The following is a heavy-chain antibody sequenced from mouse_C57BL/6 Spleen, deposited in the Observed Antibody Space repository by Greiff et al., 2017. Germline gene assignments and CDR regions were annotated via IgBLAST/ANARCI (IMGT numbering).Heavy chain of an antibody. Sequence: VQLQQSGAELARPGASVKLSCKASGYTFTSYGISWVKQRTGQGLEWIGEIYPRSGNTYYNEKLKGKATLTADKSSSTAYMELRSLTSEDSAVYFCARSYYDYDGGPYFDYWGQGTTLTVSS. CDR3: ARSYYDYDGGPYFDY. CDR2: IYPRSGNT. V-gene: IGHV1-81*01. J-gene: IGHJ2*01. CDR1: GYTFTSYG. D-gene: IGHD2-4*01.